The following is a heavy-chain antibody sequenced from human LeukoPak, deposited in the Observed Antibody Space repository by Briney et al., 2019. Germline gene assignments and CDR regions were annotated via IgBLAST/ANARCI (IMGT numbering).Heavy chain of an antibody. D-gene: IGHD3-22*01. CDR3: ARNYYDSSGYFSLGY. V-gene: IGHV3-48*04. Sequence: GGSLRLSCAASGFTFNKYSMNWVRQAPGKGLEWISYTSSGSSTIYYADSVKGRFTISRDNAKNSLYLQMSSLRAEGTAVYYCARNYYDSSGYFSLGYWGQGTLVTVSS. CDR2: TSSGSSTI. J-gene: IGHJ4*02. CDR1: GFTFNKYS.